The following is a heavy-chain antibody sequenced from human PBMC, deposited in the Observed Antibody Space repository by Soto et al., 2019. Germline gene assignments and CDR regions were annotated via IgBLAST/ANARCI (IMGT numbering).Heavy chain of an antibody. Sequence: SETLSLTCTVSGGSISSGGYYWSWIRQHPGKGLEWIGYIYYSGSTYYNPSLKSRVTISVDTSKNQFSLKLSSVTAADTAVYYCARCPPAANLYYYYYGMYVWGQGTTVTVSS. CDR2: IYYSGST. J-gene: IGHJ6*02. D-gene: IGHD2-2*01. CDR3: ARCPPAANLYYYYYGMYV. CDR1: GGSISSGGYY. V-gene: IGHV4-31*03.